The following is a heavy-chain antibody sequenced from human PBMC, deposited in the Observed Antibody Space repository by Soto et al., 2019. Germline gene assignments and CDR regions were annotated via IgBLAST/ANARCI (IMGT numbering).Heavy chain of an antibody. D-gene: IGHD5-18*01. CDR1: GFTFSDYY. CDR3: PSDWSMVKP. V-gene: IGHV3-11*01. CDR2: ISSSGSTI. Sequence: PVGTLRLSCAASGFTFSDYYMSWIRQAPGKGLEWVSYISSSGSTIYYADSVKGRFTISRDNAKKSLYLQMNSLRAEDTAVYYCPSDWSMVKPWGQGTLVNVSS. J-gene: IGHJ5*02.